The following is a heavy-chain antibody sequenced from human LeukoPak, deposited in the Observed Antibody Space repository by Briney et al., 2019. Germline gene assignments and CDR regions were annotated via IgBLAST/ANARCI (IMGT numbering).Heavy chain of an antibody. J-gene: IGHJ6*02. Sequence: GGSLRLSCAASGFTFSSYAMHWVRQAPGKGLEWEAVISYDGSNKYYADSVKGRFTISRDNSKNTLYLQMNSLRAEDTAVYYCARVREDSSGWYSGYYGMDVWGQGTTVTVSS. D-gene: IGHD6-19*01. CDR1: GFTFSSYA. CDR2: ISYDGSNK. V-gene: IGHV3-30-3*01. CDR3: ARVREDSSGWYSGYYGMDV.